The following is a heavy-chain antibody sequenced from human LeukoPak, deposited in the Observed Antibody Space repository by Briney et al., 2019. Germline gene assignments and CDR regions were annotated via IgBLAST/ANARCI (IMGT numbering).Heavy chain of an antibody. D-gene: IGHD3-22*01. V-gene: IGHV3-9*01. J-gene: IGHJ3*02. CDR3: ARCDSSGSDAFDI. CDR2: ISWNSGSV. CDR1: GFTFDDYA. Sequence: GRSLRLSCAASGFTFDDYAMPWVRQAPGKGLEWVSGISWNSGSVGYADSVKGRFTISRDNAKNSLYLQMNSLRAEDTALYYCARCDSSGSDAFDIWGQGTMVTVSS.